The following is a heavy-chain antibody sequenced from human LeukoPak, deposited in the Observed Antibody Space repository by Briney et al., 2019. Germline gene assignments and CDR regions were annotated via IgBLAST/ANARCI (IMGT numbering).Heavy chain of an antibody. CDR1: GFTFSGST. Sequence: GGSLRLSCAASGFTFSGSTMHWVRQASGEGLEWVGRIRTKANSYATAYAASVKGRFTISRDDSKNTAYLQMNGLKTEDTAVYYCSSLELPWGQGTLVTVSS. J-gene: IGHJ5*02. CDR2: IRTKANSYAT. CDR3: SSLELP. V-gene: IGHV3-73*01.